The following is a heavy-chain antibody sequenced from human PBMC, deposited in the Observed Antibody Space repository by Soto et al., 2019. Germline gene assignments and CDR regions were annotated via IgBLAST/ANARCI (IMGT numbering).Heavy chain of an antibody. CDR3: MRDHLGH. CDR1: GFSFSDYW. CDR2: IKGDASEK. J-gene: IGHJ4*01. V-gene: IGHV3-7*01. Sequence: EVQLVESGGGLVQPGGSLRLSCTTSGFSFSDYWMSWVRQAPGKGPKWVASIKGDASEKQYEDSVKGQFIIYRDNAKNSLHMQMNHLNGDISALYYCMRDHLGHWGQGNPGTVSS.